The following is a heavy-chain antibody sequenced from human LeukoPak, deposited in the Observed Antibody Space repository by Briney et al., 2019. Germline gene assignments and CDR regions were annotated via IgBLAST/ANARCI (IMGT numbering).Heavy chain of an antibody. CDR3: AREKDPLRYGSGSYCDY. J-gene: IGHJ4*02. CDR2: IVVGSGNT. D-gene: IGHD3-10*01. V-gene: IGHV1-58*01. Sequence: ASVKVSCKASGFTFTSSAVQWVRQARGQRLEWIGWIVVGSGNTNYAQKFQGRVTMTRDTSTSTVYMELSSLRSEDTAVYYCAREKDPLRYGSGSYCDYWGQGTLVTVSS. CDR1: GFTFTSSA.